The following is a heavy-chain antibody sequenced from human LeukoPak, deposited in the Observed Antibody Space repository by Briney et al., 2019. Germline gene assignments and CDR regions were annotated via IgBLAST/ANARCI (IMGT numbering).Heavy chain of an antibody. J-gene: IGHJ6*03. CDR2: ISSSSSYI. D-gene: IGHD3-10*01. Sequence: GGSLRLSCAASGFTFSSYSMNWVRQAPGKGLEWVSSISSSSSYIYYADSVKGRFTISRDNAKNSLYLQMNSLRAEDTAVYYCARQGLEVRGVTYAYYMDVWGKGTTVTVSS. CDR3: ARQGLEVRGVTYAYYMDV. CDR1: GFTFSSYS. V-gene: IGHV3-21*01.